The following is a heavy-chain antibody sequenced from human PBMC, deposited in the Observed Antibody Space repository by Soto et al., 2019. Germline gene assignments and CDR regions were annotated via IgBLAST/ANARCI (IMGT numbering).Heavy chain of an antibody. CDR2: ISYDGSAK. CDR3: AKDEGAEDDILTGYPLFDY. D-gene: IGHD3-9*01. Sequence: QMQLVESGGGVVQPGRSLRLSCAASGFNFRSYGMHWVRQAPGKGLEWVAVISYDGSAKWYVDSVKGRFTISRDTSKNILYLQMNSLRAEDTAVYYCAKDEGAEDDILTGYPLFDYRGQGILVTVSS. J-gene: IGHJ4*02. V-gene: IGHV3-30*18. CDR1: GFNFRSYG.